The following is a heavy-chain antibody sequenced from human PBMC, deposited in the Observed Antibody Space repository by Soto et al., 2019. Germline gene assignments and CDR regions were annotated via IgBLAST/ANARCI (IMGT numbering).Heavy chain of an antibody. CDR2: IDYSERT. J-gene: IGHJ6*02. CDR1: GGSLSSRGYY. CDR3: ARHNNGVDV. V-gene: IGHV4-39*01. Sequence: QLQLQESGPGLVKPSETLSLTCTVSGGSLSSRGYYWGWIRQPPGKGLEWIGSIDYSERTYYNPSLHSRVTTSVDMSRNQFSLRLRSVTAADTAMYSCARHNNGVDVWGQGTTVTVSS.